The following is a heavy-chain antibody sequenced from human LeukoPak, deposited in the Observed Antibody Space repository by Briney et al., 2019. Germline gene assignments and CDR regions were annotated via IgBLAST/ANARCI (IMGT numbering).Heavy chain of an antibody. CDR2: INHSGST. CDR3: AGPWNYMDV. Sequence: SETLSLTCAVYGGSFSGYYWSWIRQPPGKGLEWIGEINHSGSTNYNPSLKSRVTISVDTSKNQFSLKLSSVTAADTAVYYCAGPWNYMDVWGKGTTVTISS. D-gene: IGHD1-1*01. V-gene: IGHV4-34*01. CDR1: GGSFSGYY. J-gene: IGHJ6*03.